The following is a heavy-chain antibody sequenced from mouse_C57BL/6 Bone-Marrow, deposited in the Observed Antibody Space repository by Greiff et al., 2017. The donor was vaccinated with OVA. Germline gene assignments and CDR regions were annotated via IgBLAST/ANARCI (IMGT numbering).Heavy chain of an antibody. CDR3: ARHGEYYYGSSFYWYFDV. CDR2: IWSDGST. CDR1: GFSLTSYG. D-gene: IGHD1-1*01. J-gene: IGHJ1*03. Sequence: QVQLQQSGPGLVAPSQSLSITCTVSGFSLTSYGVHWVRQPPGKGLEWLVVIWSDGSTTYNSALKSRLSISKDNSKSQVFLKMNSLQTDDTAMYYCARHGEYYYGSSFYWYFDVWGTGTTVTVSS. V-gene: IGHV2-6-1*01.